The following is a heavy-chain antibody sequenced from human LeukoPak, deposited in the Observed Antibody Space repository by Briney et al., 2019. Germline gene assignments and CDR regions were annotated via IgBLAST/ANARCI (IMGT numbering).Heavy chain of an antibody. CDR3: ARLEGMIVVDHNWFDP. V-gene: IGHV5-51*01. J-gene: IGHJ5*02. CDR2: IFPGDSDT. D-gene: IGHD3-22*01. CDR1: EDTFNNYW. Sequence: GESLKISCEASEDTFNNYWIAWVRQVPGKGLEWVGIIFPGDSDTRYSPSLQGHVTISADKSVSTAYLQWGSLKASDSAMYYCARLEGMIVVDHNWFDPWGQGTLVTVSS.